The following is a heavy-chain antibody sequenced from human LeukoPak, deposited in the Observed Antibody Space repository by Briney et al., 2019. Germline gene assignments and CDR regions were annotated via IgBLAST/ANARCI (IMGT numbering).Heavy chain of an antibody. CDR2: IYYSGST. CDR1: GGSISSGSYY. Sequence: SETLSLTCTVSGGSISSGSYYWGWIRQPPGKGLEWTGSIYYSGSTYYNPSLKSRVTISVDTSKNQFSLKLSSVTAADTAVYYCARLGLLWFGEGEFDPWGQGTLVTVSS. D-gene: IGHD3-10*01. CDR3: ARLGLLWFGEGEFDP. J-gene: IGHJ5*02. V-gene: IGHV4-39*01.